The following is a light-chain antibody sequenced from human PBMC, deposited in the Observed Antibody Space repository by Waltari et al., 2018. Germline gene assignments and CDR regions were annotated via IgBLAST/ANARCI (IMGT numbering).Light chain of an antibody. J-gene: IGKJ3*01. Sequence: AIRMTQSPSSFSASPGDRVTITCRASQDIASFLAWYQQKPGKAPNLLIYAASTLQSGVPSRFSGSGSGTDFTLTISWLQSEDFATYYCQQYYNYPFTFGPGTKVDIK. V-gene: IGKV1-8*01. CDR2: AAS. CDR3: QQYYNYPFT. CDR1: QDIASF.